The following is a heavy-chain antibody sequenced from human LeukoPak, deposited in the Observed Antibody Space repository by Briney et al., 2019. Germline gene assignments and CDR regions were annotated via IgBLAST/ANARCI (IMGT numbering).Heavy chain of an antibody. V-gene: IGHV3-7*01. CDR3: AELGITMIGGV. CDR2: IKQDGSEK. J-gene: IGHJ6*04. Sequence: GGSLRLSCAASGFTFSSYWMSWVRQAPGKVLEWVANIKQDGSEKYYVDSVKGRFTISRDNAKNSLYLQMNSLRAEDTAVYYCAELGITMIGGVWGKGTTVTISS. D-gene: IGHD3-10*02. CDR1: GFTFSSYW.